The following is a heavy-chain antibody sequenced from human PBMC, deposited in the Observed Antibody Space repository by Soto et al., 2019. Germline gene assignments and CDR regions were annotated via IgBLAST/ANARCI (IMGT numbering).Heavy chain of an antibody. CDR2: ISSSGSGI. V-gene: IGHV3-11*01. CDR3: ARAYPDAFDI. J-gene: IGHJ3*02. CDR1: GFNFYDYY. Sequence: PGGSLRLSCAASGFNFYDYYMTWIRQAPGKGLEWVSYISSSGSGIYYPDSVKGRFTISRDNAKNSLYLQMNSLRAEDTAMYYCARAYPDAFDIWGQGTMVTVSS.